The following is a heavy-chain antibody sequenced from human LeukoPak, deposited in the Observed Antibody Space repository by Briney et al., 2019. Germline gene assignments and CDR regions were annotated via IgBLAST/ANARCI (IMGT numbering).Heavy chain of an antibody. CDR3: AKPAGFGETGAFDI. D-gene: IGHD3-10*01. J-gene: IGHJ3*02. V-gene: IGHV3-30*07. Sequence: GRSLRLSCAASGFTFSSYAMHWVRQAPGKGLEWVAVISYDGSNKYYADSVKGRFTISRDNSKNTLYLQMNSLRAEDTAVYYCAKPAGFGETGAFDIWGQGTMITVSS. CDR2: ISYDGSNK. CDR1: GFTFSSYA.